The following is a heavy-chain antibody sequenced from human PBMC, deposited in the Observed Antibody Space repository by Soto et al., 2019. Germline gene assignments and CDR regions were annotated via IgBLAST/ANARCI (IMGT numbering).Heavy chain of an antibody. CDR1: GYTFTRYT. Sequence: ASVKVSCKASGYTFTRYTMNWVRQAPGQRLEWMGWINPDNGNTKSSQKFQDRVIITRDTSASTAYMDLSSLRSEDTAVYYCARGIATGQIDTWGQGTLATVSS. J-gene: IGHJ5*02. CDR3: ARGIATGQIDT. CDR2: INPDNGNT. D-gene: IGHD2-15*01. V-gene: IGHV1-3*01.